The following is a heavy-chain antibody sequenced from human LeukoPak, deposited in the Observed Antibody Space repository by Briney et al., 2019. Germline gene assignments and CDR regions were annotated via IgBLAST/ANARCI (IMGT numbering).Heavy chain of an antibody. Sequence: TSETLSLTCTVSGGSISSSSYYWGWIRQPPGKGLEWIGEINHSGSTNYNPSLKSRVTISVDTSKNQFSLKLSSVTAADTAVYYYARGAPITMVRGVIMGWIDYWGQGTLVTVSS. CDR2: INHSGST. D-gene: IGHD3-10*01. CDR1: GGSISSSSYY. V-gene: IGHV4-39*07. CDR3: ARGAPITMVRGVIMGWIDY. J-gene: IGHJ4*02.